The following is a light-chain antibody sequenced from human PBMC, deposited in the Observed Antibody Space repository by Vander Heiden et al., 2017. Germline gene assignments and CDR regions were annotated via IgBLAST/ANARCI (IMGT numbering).Light chain of an antibody. CDR3: PHHHA. Sequence: DIQMTQSPSTLSASVGDRVTMSSRPSQSFGGWMAWYQQKPGRAPKLLIYRASTLESGVPSRFSGDVSGTEFTLTINNLQPDDIATYYCPHHHAFGQGTKMQIK. J-gene: IGKJ2*01. CDR2: RAS. CDR1: QSFGGW. V-gene: IGKV1-5*03.